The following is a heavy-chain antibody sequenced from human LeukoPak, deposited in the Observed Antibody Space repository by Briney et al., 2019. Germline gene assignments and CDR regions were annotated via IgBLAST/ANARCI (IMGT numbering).Heavy chain of an antibody. V-gene: IGHV1-18*01. Sequence: ASVKVSCKASGYTFTSYGISWVRQAPGQGLEWMGWISAYNGNTNYAQKLQGRVTMTTDTSTSTAYMELRSLRSDDTAVYYCARGYGSGWRKIYYYYYMDVWGKGTTVTISS. CDR3: ARGYGSGWRKIYYYYYMDV. J-gene: IGHJ6*03. CDR1: GYTFTSYG. CDR2: ISAYNGNT. D-gene: IGHD6-19*01.